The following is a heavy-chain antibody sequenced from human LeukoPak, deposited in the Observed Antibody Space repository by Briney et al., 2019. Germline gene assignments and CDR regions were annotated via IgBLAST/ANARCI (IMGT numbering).Heavy chain of an antibody. CDR3: ARVGRSPGSGSYYNHWFDP. J-gene: IGHJ5*02. Sequence: GASVKVSCKASGYTFTSYYMHWVRQAPGQGLEWMGIINPSGGSTSYAQKFQGRVTTTRDTSTSTVYMELSSLRSEDTAVYYCARVGRSPGSGSYYNHWFDPWGQGTLVTVSS. V-gene: IGHV1-46*01. CDR1: GYTFTSYY. CDR2: INPSGGST. D-gene: IGHD3-10*01.